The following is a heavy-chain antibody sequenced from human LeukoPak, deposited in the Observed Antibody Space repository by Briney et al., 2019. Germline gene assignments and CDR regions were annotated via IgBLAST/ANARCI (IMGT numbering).Heavy chain of an antibody. CDR3: AKVPTRFLEWLLDY. D-gene: IGHD3-3*01. Sequence: GGSLRLSCAASGFTFSSYGMHWVRQAPGKGLEWVAFIRYDGSNKYYADSVKGRLTISRDNSKNTLYLQMNSLRAEDTAVYYCAKVPTRFLEWLLDYWGQGTLVTVSS. CDR1: GFTFSSYG. J-gene: IGHJ4*02. V-gene: IGHV3-30*02. CDR2: IRYDGSNK.